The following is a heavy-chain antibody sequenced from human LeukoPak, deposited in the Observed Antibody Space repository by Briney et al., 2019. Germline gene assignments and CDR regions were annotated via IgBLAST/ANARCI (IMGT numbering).Heavy chain of an antibody. CDR2: XWYEGSKK. CDR3: ARDRNYYGSGSYRGWFDP. J-gene: IGHJ5*02. Sequence: SCXXXGXTFSSYGMHWVRQAPGKGREGVGXXWYEGSKKYYADSVKGRFTISRDNSKNTLYLQMNSLRAEDTAAYYCARDRNYYGSGSYRGWFDPWGQGTLVTVSS. D-gene: IGHD3-10*01. V-gene: IGHV3-33*01. CDR1: GXTFSSYG.